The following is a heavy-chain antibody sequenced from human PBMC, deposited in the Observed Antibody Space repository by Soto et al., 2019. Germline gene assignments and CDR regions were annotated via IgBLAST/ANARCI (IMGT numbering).Heavy chain of an antibody. Sequence: PSETLSLTCTVSGGSISSGGYYWSWIRQHPGKGLEWIGYIYYSGSTYYNPSLKSRVTISVDTSKNQFSLKLSSVTAADTAVYYCASLDVDTAMLDYWGQGTLVTVSS. CDR2: IYYSGST. D-gene: IGHD5-18*01. CDR3: ASLDVDTAMLDY. CDR1: GGSISSGGYY. V-gene: IGHV4-31*03. J-gene: IGHJ4*02.